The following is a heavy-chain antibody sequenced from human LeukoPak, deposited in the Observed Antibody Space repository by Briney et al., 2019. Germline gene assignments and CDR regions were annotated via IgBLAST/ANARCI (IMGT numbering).Heavy chain of an antibody. V-gene: IGHV3-30-3*01. CDR3: ARDTFGESFDP. CDR1: GFTFSSYA. J-gene: IGHJ5*02. D-gene: IGHD3-10*01. CDR2: ISYDGSNK. Sequence: PGGSLRLSCAASGFTFSSYAMHWVRQAPGKGLEWVAVISYDGSNKYYADSVKGRFTISRDNSKNTLYLQMNSLRAEDTAVYYCARDTFGESFDPWGQGTLVTVSS.